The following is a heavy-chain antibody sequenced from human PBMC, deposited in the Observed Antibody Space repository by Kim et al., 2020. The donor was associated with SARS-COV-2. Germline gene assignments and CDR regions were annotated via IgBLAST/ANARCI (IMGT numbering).Heavy chain of an antibody. V-gene: IGHV3-30-3*01. J-gene: IGHJ4*02. CDR2: ISYDGSNK. D-gene: IGHD3-16*01. CDR1: GFTFSSYA. CDR3: ARDWGSRY. Sequence: GGSLRLSCAASGFTFSSYAMHWVRQAPGKGLEWVAVISYDGSNKYYADSVKGRFTVSRDNSKNTLYLQMNSLRAEDTAMYYCARDWGSRYWGQGTLVTVSS.